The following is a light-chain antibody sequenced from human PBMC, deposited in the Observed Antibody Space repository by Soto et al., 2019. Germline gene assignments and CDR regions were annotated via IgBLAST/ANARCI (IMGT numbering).Light chain of an antibody. CDR1: NSDVGGYDY. J-gene: IGLJ2*01. CDR3: CSYAGSYTFDVL. CDR2: DVT. V-gene: IGLV2-11*01. Sequence: QSVLTQPRSVSGSPGQSVTISCTRTNSDVGGYDYVSWYQQHPGKAPKLMIYDVTKRPSGVPDRFSGSKSGNTASLTISGLQAEDEADYYCCSYAGSYTFDVLFGGGTKLTVL.